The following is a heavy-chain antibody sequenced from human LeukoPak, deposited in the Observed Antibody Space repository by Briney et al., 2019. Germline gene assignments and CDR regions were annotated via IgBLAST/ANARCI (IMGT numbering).Heavy chain of an antibody. CDR3: ARVEGWELLGGAFDI. D-gene: IGHD1-26*01. Sequence: GGSLRLFCAASGFTFSSYEMNWVRQAAGKGLEWVSSISSSSSYIYYADSVKGRFTISRDNAKNSLYLQMDSLRAEDTAVYYCARVEGWELLGGAFDIWGQGTMVTVSS. CDR1: GFTFSSYE. CDR2: ISSSSSYI. J-gene: IGHJ3*02. V-gene: IGHV3-21*01.